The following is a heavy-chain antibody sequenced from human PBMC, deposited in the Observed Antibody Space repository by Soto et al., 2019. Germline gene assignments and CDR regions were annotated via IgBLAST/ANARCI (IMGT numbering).Heavy chain of an antibody. J-gene: IGHJ4*02. V-gene: IGHV4-30-2*01. CDR3: AGVPDY. CDR1: GGSISSGGYS. CDR2: IYHSGSI. Sequence: QLQLRESGSGLVKPSQTLSLTCAVSGGSISSGGYSWSWIRQPPGKGLEGIGYIYHSGSIYYNPSLKSRVTISVDRSKHQFSLKLSSVTAADTAVYYCAGVPDYWGQGTLVTVSS.